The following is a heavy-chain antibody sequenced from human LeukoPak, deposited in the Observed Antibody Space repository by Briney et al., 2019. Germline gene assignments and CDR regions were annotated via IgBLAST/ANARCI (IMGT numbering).Heavy chain of an antibody. J-gene: IGHJ6*03. CDR2: IYTSGST. D-gene: IGHD2-2*01. CDR3: ARAPMPNYYYYYMDV. CDR1: GGSISSGSYY. Sequence: SETLSLTCTVSGGSISSGSYYWSWIRQPAGKGLEWIGRIYTSGSTNYDPSLKSRVTISVDTSKNQFSLKLSSVTAADTAVYYCARAPMPNYYYYYMDVWGKGTTVTVSS. V-gene: IGHV4-61*02.